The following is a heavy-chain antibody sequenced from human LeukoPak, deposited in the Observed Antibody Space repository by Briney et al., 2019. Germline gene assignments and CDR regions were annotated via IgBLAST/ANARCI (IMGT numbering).Heavy chain of an antibody. Sequence: PSETLSLTCAVSGGSISSGGYSWSWIRQPPGKGLEWIVYIYHSGSTYYNPSLKSRVTISVDRSKNQFSLKLSSVTAADTAVYYCARDGRYYDSSGYYSYWFDPWGQGTLVTVSS. V-gene: IGHV4-30-2*01. CDR2: IYHSGST. D-gene: IGHD3-22*01. CDR3: ARDGRYYDSSGYYSYWFDP. CDR1: GGSISSGGYS. J-gene: IGHJ5*02.